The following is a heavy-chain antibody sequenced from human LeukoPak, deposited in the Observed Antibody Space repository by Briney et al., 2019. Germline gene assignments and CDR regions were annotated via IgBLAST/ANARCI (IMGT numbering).Heavy chain of an antibody. Sequence: GGFLRLSCAASGFTFSSYWMTWVRQAPGKGLEWVANIKQDGNERYYVDSVKGRFTISRDNAKNSLYLQMNSLRAEDTAVYYCTREYYYGSGSYYAGYWGQGTLVTVSS. CDR2: IKQDGNER. CDR1: GFTFSSYW. CDR3: TREYYYGSGSYYAGY. V-gene: IGHV3-7*04. J-gene: IGHJ4*02. D-gene: IGHD3-10*01.